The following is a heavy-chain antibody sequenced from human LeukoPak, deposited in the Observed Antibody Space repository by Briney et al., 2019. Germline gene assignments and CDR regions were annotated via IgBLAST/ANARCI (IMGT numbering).Heavy chain of an antibody. Sequence: SETLSLTCTVSGGSISSYYWSWIRQPPGKGLEWIGYIYYSGSTNYNPSPKSRVTISVDTSKNQFSLKLSSVTAADTAVYYCARSDYGDYWYFDLWGRGTLVTVSS. D-gene: IGHD4-17*01. CDR2: IYYSGST. J-gene: IGHJ2*01. CDR3: ARSDYGDYWYFDL. CDR1: GGSISSYY. V-gene: IGHV4-59*01.